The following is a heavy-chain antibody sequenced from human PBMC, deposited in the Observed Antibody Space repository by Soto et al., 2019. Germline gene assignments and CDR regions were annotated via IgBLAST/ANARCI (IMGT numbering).Heavy chain of an antibody. CDR1: GFTFNDYY. CDR3: ARDPSIRSPPDF. V-gene: IGHV3-11*05. CDR2: ISSTGSYT. Sequence: QVEVVESGGGLVKPGGSLRLSCTASGFTFNDYYMTWFRRAPGTGLEWVSYISSTGSYTNYADSVKGRFTISRDNAKNSLYLQMDSLRDEDTAVYYCARDPSIRSPPDFWGRGTLVTVSS. J-gene: IGHJ4*02. D-gene: IGHD3-3*02.